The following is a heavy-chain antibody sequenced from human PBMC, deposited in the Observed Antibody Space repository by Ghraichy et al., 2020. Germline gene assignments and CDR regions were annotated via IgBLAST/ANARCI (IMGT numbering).Heavy chain of an antibody. V-gene: IGHV1-69*13. CDR3: AREDIVVVPAAITYYYYGMDV. J-gene: IGHJ6*02. Sequence: SVKVSCKASGGTFSSYAISWVRQAPGQGLEWMGGIIPIFGTANYAQKFQGRVTITADESTSTAYMELSSLRSEDTAVYYCAREDIVVVPAAITYYYYGMDVWGQGTTVTVSS. CDR2: IIPIFGTA. D-gene: IGHD2-2*01. CDR1: GGTFSSYA.